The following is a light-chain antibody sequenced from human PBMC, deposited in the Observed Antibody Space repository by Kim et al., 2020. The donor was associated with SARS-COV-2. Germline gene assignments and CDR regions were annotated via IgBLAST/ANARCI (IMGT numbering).Light chain of an antibody. CDR1: SNTVGNQG. V-gene: IGLV10-54*01. Sequence: TATLTCTGNSNTVGNQGAAWLQQHQGHPPKLLSYRNNNRPSGISEGLSASRSGNTASLTITGLQPEDEADYYCSAWDSSLSAHVFGTGTKVTVL. CDR2: RNN. CDR3: SAWDSSLSAHV. J-gene: IGLJ1*01.